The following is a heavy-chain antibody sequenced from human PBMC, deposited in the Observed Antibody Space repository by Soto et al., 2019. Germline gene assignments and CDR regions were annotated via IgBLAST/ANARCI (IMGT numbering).Heavy chain of an antibody. V-gene: IGHV3-74*01. D-gene: IGHD5-12*01. CDR3: AKEGGYENPSFDY. CDR2: INSDGSST. Sequence: PGGSLRLSCAASGFTFSSYWMHWVRQAPGKGLVWVSRINSDGSSTSYADSVKGRFTISRDNAKNTLYLQMNSLRAEDTAVYYCAKEGGYENPSFDYWGQGTLVTVSS. J-gene: IGHJ4*02. CDR1: GFTFSSYW.